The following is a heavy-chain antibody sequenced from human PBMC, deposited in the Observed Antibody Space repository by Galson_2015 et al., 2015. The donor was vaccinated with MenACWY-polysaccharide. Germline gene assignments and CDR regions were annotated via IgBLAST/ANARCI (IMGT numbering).Heavy chain of an antibody. CDR2: IQYDGSKI. V-gene: IGHV3-33*05. J-gene: IGHJ3*01. CDR1: GIRFSGSG. D-gene: IGHD2-15*01. CDR3: AREGSRIVFHAFDV. Sequence: SLRLSCAASGIRFSGSGMHWVRQAPGKGLEWVAVIQYDGSKIVYADSVKGRFTVSRDNSKNTLYLEMNSLRAEDTAVYYCAREGSRIVFHAFDVWGQGTMVT.